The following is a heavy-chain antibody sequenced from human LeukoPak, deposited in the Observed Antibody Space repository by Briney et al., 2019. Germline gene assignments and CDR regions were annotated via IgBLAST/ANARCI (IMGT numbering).Heavy chain of an antibody. CDR3: ARDSSGYYINWYFDL. V-gene: IGHV4-39*07. CDR2: IYYSGNT. J-gene: IGHJ2*01. D-gene: IGHD3-22*01. CDR1: GGSISSSSYY. Sequence: PSETLSLTCTVSGGSISSSSYYWGWIRQPPGKGLEWIGSIYYSGNTNYNPSLKSRVTISVDTSKNQFSLKLSSVTAADTAVYYCARDSSGYYINWYFDLWGRGTLVTVSS.